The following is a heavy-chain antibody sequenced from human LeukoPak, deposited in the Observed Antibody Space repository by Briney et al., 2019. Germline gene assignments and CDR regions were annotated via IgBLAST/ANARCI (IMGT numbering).Heavy chain of an antibody. CDR1: GFTFSSYS. J-gene: IGHJ4*02. CDR3: ARGNMLRDIDY. CDR2: IRSDGSNT. Sequence: GGSLRLSCAASGFTFSSYSMNWVRQAPGKGLEWVAVIRSDGSNTYSADSVRGRFTISRDNSKNTLFLQMSSLTAEDTAIYYCARGNMLRDIDYWGQGTLVTVSS. V-gene: IGHV3-33*08. D-gene: IGHD3-10*02.